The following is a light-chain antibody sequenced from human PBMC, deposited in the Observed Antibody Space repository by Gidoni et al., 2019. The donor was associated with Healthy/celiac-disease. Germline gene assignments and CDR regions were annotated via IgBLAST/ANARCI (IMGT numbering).Light chain of an antibody. J-gene: IGKJ4*01. CDR3: QQRSNWLT. V-gene: IGKV3-11*01. CDR2: DAS. CDR1: QSVSSY. Sequence: EIVSTPSPAALSLSPGESATLSCRATQSVSSYLAWYQQKPGQAPRLLIYDASNRATGIPARFSGSGSGTDFTLTISSLEPEDFAVYYCQQRSNWLTFGGGTKVEIK.